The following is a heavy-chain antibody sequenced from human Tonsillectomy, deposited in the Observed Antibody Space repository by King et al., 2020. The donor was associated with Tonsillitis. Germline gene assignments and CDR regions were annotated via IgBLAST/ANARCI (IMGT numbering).Heavy chain of an antibody. D-gene: IGHD3-10*01. V-gene: IGHV4-34*01. J-gene: IGHJ6*02. CDR2: IVHSGVV. CDR3: ARGDVRTRGLDV. Sequence: VQLQQWGAGLLKPSQTLSLTCAVSGGSFSRHLWTYIRQPPGKGLEWLGEIVHSGVVTYNPTFESRVTISVDASRNQFSLRLTSVTAADTAVYYCARGDVRTRGLDVWGQGTTVTVSS. CDR1: GGSFSRHL.